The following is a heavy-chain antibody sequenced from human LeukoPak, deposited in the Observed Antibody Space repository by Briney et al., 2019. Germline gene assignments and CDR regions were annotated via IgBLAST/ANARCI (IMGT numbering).Heavy chain of an antibody. J-gene: IGHJ5*02. Sequence: SETLSLTCTVSGGSISSYYWSWIRQPAGKGLEWIGRTYTSGSTNYNPSLKSRVTMSVDTSKNQFSLKLSSVTAADTAVYYCARVYGYCSGGSCYGNWFDPWGQGTLVTVSS. V-gene: IGHV4-4*07. CDR2: TYTSGST. CDR1: GGSISSYY. CDR3: ARVYGYCSGGSCYGNWFDP. D-gene: IGHD2-15*01.